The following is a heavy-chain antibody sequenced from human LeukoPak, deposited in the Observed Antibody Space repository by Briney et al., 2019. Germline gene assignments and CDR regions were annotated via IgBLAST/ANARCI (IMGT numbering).Heavy chain of an antibody. V-gene: IGHV3-30-3*01. Sequence: GRSLRLSCAASGFTFSSYVMHWVRQAPGKGLEWMGVISSDGTNIYYADSVKGRFTISRDNSKKTLYLQVNSLRAEDTALYYCARDTGSQESSSWYGAVDYWGQRTLVTVSS. CDR3: ARDTGSQESSSWYGAVDY. J-gene: IGHJ4*02. CDR2: ISSDGTNI. CDR1: GFTFSSYV. D-gene: IGHD6-13*01.